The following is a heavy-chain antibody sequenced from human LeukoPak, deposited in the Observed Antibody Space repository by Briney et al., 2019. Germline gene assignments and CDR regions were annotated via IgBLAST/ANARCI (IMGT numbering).Heavy chain of an antibody. D-gene: IGHD6-19*01. CDR2: IYTSGST. CDR1: GGSISSGSYY. CDR3: ARDAWGSGWYGVWFDP. V-gene: IGHV4-61*02. J-gene: IGHJ5*02. Sequence: PSQTLSLTCTVSGGSISSGSYYWSWIRQPAGKGLEWIGRIYTSGSTNYNPSLKSRVTISVDTSKNQFSLKLSSVTAADTAVYYCARDAWGSGWYGVWFDPWGQGTLVTVSS.